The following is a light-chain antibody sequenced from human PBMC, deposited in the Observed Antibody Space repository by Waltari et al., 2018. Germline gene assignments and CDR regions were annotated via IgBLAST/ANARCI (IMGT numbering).Light chain of an antibody. Sequence: DIVMAQSPDSLAVPLGERATINCGSSQSVLSTSTGKSYLAWYQQKPGQPPKLLIYWASTRESGVPDRFSGSGSGTDFTLTISSLQAEDVAVYYCQQYYDTPWTFGQGTKVEIK. CDR2: WAS. J-gene: IGKJ1*01. CDR1: QSVLSTSTGKSY. CDR3: QQYYDTPWT. V-gene: IGKV4-1*01.